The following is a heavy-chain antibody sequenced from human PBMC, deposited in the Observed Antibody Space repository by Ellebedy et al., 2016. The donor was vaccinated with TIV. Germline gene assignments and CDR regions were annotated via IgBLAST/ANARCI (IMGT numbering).Heavy chain of an antibody. CDR2: IWYDGSNE. CDR3: AKDLGKGGGSVFDY. CDR1: GSTFSTSG. Sequence: GESLKISXAASGSTFSTSGMDWVRQAPGKGLEWVAVIWYDGSNENYAESVKGRFTISRDDSKNTLYLQMNSLRAEDTAVYYCAKDLGKGGGSVFDYWGQGALVTVSS. V-gene: IGHV3-33*06. D-gene: IGHD6-19*01. J-gene: IGHJ4*02.